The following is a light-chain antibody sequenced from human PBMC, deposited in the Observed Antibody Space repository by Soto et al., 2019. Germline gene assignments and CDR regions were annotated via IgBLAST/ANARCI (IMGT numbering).Light chain of an antibody. V-gene: IGKV1-5*01. CDR1: QSVDRY. J-gene: IGKJ1*01. CDR2: DAS. CDR3: QQYKDYTWT. Sequence: DIQMTQSTSTLSASVGDRVSITCRASQSVDRYLAWYQQKPGEAPHLLIYDASSLESGVPSRFSGSGSGTEFTLTISSLQPDDFTTFYFQQYKDYTWTFGQVTKVDIK.